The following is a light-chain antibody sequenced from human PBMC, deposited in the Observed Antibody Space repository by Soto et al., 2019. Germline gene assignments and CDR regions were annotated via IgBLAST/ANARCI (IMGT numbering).Light chain of an antibody. Sequence: EIVMTQSPATLSVSPGERATHSCRASHSVNSKLAWYQQKPGQAPRLLIYGASIRASGIPARFSGSGSGTEFTLTITSLQSEDFAVYFCQEYNNRKMFGQGTKVDIK. J-gene: IGKJ1*01. V-gene: IGKV3-15*01. CDR3: QEYNNRKM. CDR2: GAS. CDR1: HSVNSK.